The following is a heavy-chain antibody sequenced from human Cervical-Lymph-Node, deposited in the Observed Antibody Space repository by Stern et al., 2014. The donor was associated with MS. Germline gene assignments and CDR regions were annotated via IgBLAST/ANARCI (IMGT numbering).Heavy chain of an antibody. V-gene: IGHV3-30*04. CDR1: GFTFSTFA. CDR3: ARGPWTGRHGDS. J-gene: IGHJ4*02. Sequence: VQLVQSGGGVGQPGRSLRLTCAASGFTFSTFAMHWVRQAPGKGLEWVAVISNDGNHKDYGDSVKGRFTISRDNPKKTVFLRMDSLRTEDTAVYYCARGPWTGRHGDSWGQGTLVSVSS. D-gene: IGHD3/OR15-3a*01. CDR2: ISNDGNHK.